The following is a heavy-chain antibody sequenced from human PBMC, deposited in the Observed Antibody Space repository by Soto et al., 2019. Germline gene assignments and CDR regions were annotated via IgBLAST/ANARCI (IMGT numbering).Heavy chain of an antibody. CDR1: GGSISGSY. J-gene: IGHJ4*02. CDR3: ARDWGSSGWPN. V-gene: IGHV4-59*12. CDR2: IHYSGST. D-gene: IGHD6-19*01. Sequence: SETLSLTCTVSGGSISGSYWSWIRQTPGKVLEWVGYIHYSGSTNYNPSLKSRVTMSVDSAKNQFSLKLTSVTAADTAVYYCARDWGSSGWPNWGQGVLVTVSS.